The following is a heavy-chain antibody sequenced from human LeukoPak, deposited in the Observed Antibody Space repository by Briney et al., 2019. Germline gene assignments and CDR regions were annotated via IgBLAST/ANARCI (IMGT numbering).Heavy chain of an antibody. Sequence: GASVKVSCKASGYTFTSYDINWVRQAPGQGLEWMGWMNPNSLNTGYAQRFQGRITLTRNTSIGTAYMELRSLRSEDTAVYYCARGTALSGTSYYLDSWGQGTLVTVSS. J-gene: IGHJ4*02. CDR3: ARGTALSGTSYYLDS. CDR1: GYTFTSYD. D-gene: IGHD6-19*01. V-gene: IGHV1-8*03. CDR2: MNPNSLNT.